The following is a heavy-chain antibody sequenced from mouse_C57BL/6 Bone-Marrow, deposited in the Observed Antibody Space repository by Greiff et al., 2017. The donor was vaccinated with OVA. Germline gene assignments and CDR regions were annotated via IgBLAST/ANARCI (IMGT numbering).Heavy chain of an antibody. CDR2: ISSGSSTI. CDR1: GFTFSDYG. V-gene: IGHV5-17*01. J-gene: IGHJ2*01. D-gene: IGHD1-1*01. Sequence: EVHLVESGGGLVKPGGSLKLSCAASGFTFSDYGMHWVRQAPEKGLKWVAYISSGSSTIYYADTVKGRFTISRDTAKNTLFLQMTSLRSEDTAMYYCARGDYYGSSYGFDYWGQGTTRTVSS. CDR3: ARGDYYGSSYGFDY.